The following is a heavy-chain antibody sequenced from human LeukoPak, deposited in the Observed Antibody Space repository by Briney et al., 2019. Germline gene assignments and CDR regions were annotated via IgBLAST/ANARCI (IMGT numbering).Heavy chain of an antibody. D-gene: IGHD1-14*01. CDR2: IGPTGFDR. CDR3: AIETNGRHYDY. V-gene: IGHV3-21*06. J-gene: IGHJ4*02. Sequence: PGGSLRLSCTTSGLTFSTSGFNWVRQAPGKGLEWVASIGPTGFDRYHADSIKGRFTISRDNANNFLYLQMDSLRAEDTAVYYCAIETNGRHYDYRGQGTLLTVSS. CDR1: GLTFSTSG.